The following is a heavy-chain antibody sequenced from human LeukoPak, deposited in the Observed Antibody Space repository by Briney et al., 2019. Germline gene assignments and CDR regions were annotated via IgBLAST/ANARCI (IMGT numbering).Heavy chain of an antibody. CDR2: IYYSGST. CDR3: ARGRGYSSSWTPIKY. Sequence: SETLSLTCTVSGGSISSYYWSWIRQPPGKGLEWIGYIYYSGSTNYNPSLKSRVTISVDTSKNQFSLKLSSVTAADTAVYYCARGRGYSSSWTPIKYWGQGTLVTVSS. D-gene: IGHD6-13*01. V-gene: IGHV4-59*01. CDR1: GGSISSYY. J-gene: IGHJ4*02.